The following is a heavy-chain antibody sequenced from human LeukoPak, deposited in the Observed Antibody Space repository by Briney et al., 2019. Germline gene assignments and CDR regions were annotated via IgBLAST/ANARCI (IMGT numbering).Heavy chain of an antibody. D-gene: IGHD4-17*01. CDR1: GFTFSSYS. Sequence: GGSLRLSCAASGFTFSSYSMNWIRQAPGKGLEWVSSISSSTSYIYYADSVRGRFTISKDNAKNSLYLQMNSLRAEDTAVYYCARAGGSTVSHSDYWGQGTLVTVSS. CDR3: ARAGGSTVSHSDY. J-gene: IGHJ4*02. CDR2: ISSSTSYI. V-gene: IGHV3-21*01.